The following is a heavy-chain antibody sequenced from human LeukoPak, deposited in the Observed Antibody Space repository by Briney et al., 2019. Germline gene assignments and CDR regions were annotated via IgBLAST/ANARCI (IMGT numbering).Heavy chain of an antibody. CDR1: GSSISSGYY. CDR3: ASGGHSGYDYYYYMDI. Sequence: PSETLSLTCIVSGSSISSGYYWGWIGQPPGKGLEWIGSIYHSGSTYYNPSLKSRVTISVDTSKNQFSLKLSSVTAADTAVYYCASGGHSGYDYYYYMDIWGKGTTVTVSS. V-gene: IGHV4-38-2*02. J-gene: IGHJ6*03. CDR2: IYHSGST. D-gene: IGHD5-12*01.